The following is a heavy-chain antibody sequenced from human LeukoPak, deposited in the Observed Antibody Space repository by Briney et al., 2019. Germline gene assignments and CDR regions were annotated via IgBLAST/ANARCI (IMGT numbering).Heavy chain of an antibody. CDR1: GGSVSTINSY. Sequence: SGTLSLTCTVSGGSVSTINSYWGWIRQPPGKGLEWIGNVYYSGRANYSLSLRSRVTMSVDTSKNRFSLKMTSVTAADTAVYFCARLRKGRYFDYFFEYWGQGTLVTVSS. J-gene: IGHJ4*02. V-gene: IGHV4-39*02. D-gene: IGHD3-9*01. CDR2: VYYSGRA. CDR3: ARLRKGRYFDYFFEY.